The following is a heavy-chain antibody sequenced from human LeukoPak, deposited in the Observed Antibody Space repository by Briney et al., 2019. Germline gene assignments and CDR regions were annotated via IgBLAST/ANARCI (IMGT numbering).Heavy chain of an antibody. J-gene: IGHJ6*04. CDR2: ISFDGSNK. CDR1: GFTFSSYG. V-gene: IGHV3-30*18. CDR3: AKDLSGIQDYYYGMDV. Sequence: GRSLRLSCAASGFTFSSYGMHWVRQAPGKGLEWVAVISFDGSNKYYADSVKGRFTISRDNSKNTLYLQMNSLRAEDTAVYYCAKDLSGIQDYYYGMDVWGKGTTVTVPS. D-gene: IGHD6-13*01.